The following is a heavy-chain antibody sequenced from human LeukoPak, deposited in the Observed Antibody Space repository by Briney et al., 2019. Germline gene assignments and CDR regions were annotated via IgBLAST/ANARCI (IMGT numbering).Heavy chain of an antibody. V-gene: IGHV3-23*01. J-gene: IGHJ4*02. Sequence: GGSLRLSCAASGFTFGSYAMSWVRQAPGKGLEWVSVISGSGDSTYYADFVKGRFTISRDNSKNTLYLQMNSLRAEDTAVYFCARQAGYYYDSRGNDFWGQGTLVTVSS. CDR2: ISGSGDST. CDR1: GFTFGSYA. D-gene: IGHD3-22*01. CDR3: ARQAGYYYDSRGNDF.